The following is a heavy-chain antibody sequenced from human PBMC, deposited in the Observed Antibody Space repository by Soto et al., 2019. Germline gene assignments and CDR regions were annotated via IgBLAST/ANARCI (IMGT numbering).Heavy chain of an antibody. CDR2: INHSGNT. J-gene: IGHJ6*02. CDR3: ARTGGMDV. CDR1: GGSFSGYY. V-gene: IGHV4-34*01. Sequence: QVQLQQWGAGLLKPSETLSLTCAVYGGSFSGYYWSWLRQPPGNGPEWIGEINHSGNTKYTPSLESRVTISVDTSKNQFSLKLNSVSAADTAVYYCARTGGMDVWSQGATVTVSS.